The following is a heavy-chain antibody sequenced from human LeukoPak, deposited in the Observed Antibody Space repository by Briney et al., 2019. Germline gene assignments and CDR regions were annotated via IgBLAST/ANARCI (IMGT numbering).Heavy chain of an antibody. CDR3: ARDVFRYERILNYYGSGSYSSVAFDI. Sequence: GGSLRLSCAASGFTFSSYWMSWVRQAPGKGLEWVANIKQDGSEKYYVDSVKGRFTISRDNAKNSLYLQMNSLRAEDTAVYYCARDVFRYERILNYYGSGSYSSVAFDIWGQGTMVTVSS. D-gene: IGHD3-10*01. CDR1: GFTFSSYW. J-gene: IGHJ3*02. CDR2: IKQDGSEK. V-gene: IGHV3-7*03.